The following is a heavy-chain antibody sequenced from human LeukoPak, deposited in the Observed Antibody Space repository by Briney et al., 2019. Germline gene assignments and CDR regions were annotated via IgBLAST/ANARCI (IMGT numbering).Heavy chain of an antibody. J-gene: IGHJ5*02. CDR1: GDSFTTYW. CDR2: IYPGDSDT. D-gene: IGHD6-13*01. V-gene: IGHV5-51*01. Sequence: GESLKISCKGSGDSFTTYWIGWVRQMPGKGLECMGIIYPGDSDTRYSPSFQGQVTISADKSISTAYLQWSSLKASATATYYCARRRGSSSWDNWFDPWGQGTLVTVSS. CDR3: ARRRGSSSWDNWFDP.